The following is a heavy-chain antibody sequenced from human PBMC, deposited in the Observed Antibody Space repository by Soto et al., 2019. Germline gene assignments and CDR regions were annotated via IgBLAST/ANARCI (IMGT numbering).Heavy chain of an antibody. Sequence: GESLKISCKGSGYSFTSYWIGWVRQIPGKGLEWMGIIYPGDSDTRYSPSFQGQVTISADKSISTAYLQWSSLKASDTAMYYCARALSAYSSRVYFYYGMDVWGKETTFTVS. V-gene: IGHV5-51*01. CDR1: GYSFTSYW. J-gene: IGHJ6*04. CDR2: IYPGDSDT. D-gene: IGHD6-13*01. CDR3: ARALSAYSSRVYFYYGMDV.